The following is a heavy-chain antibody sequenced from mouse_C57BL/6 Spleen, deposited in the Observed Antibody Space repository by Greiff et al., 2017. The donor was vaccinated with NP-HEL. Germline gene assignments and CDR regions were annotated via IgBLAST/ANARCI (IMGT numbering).Heavy chain of an antibody. Sequence: QVHVKQPGAELVKPGASVKLSCKASGYTFTSYWMHWVKQRPGRGLEWIGRIDPNSGGTKYNEKFKSKATLTVDKPSSTAYMQLSSLTSEDSAVCDCARENDYEDYWGQGTTLTVSS. CDR3: ARENDYEDY. V-gene: IGHV1-72*01. D-gene: IGHD2-4*01. CDR1: GYTFTSYW. J-gene: IGHJ2*01. CDR2: IDPNSGGT.